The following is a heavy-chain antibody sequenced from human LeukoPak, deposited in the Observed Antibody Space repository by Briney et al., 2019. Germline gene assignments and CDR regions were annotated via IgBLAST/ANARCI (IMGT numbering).Heavy chain of an antibody. V-gene: IGHV5-51*01. J-gene: IGHJ5*01. CDR3: ARHQYYYDSSGNYGWFDS. CDR1: GFNFTAYW. D-gene: IGHD3-22*01. Sequence: GESLKISCKGSGFNFTAYWIAWVRQMPGKGLEWMGISHPINSDTKYSPSFQGQVTISADKSSSTAYMQWNSLKASDTAMYYCARHQYYYDSSGNYGWFDSWGQGTLVTVSS. CDR2: SHPINSDT.